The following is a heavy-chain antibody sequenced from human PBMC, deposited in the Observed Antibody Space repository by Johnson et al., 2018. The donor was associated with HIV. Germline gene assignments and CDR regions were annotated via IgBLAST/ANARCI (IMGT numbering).Heavy chain of an antibody. CDR3: ARQQLWPRNDAFDI. V-gene: IGHV3-13*01. CDR2: IGTAGDT. J-gene: IGHJ3*02. Sequence: VLLVESGGGLVQPGGSLRLSCAASGFTFSSYDMHWVRQATGKGLEWVSAIGTAGDTYYPGSVKGRFTISRENAKNTLYLQMNSLRAEDTAVYYCARQQLWPRNDAFDIWGQGTMVTVSS. D-gene: IGHD5-18*01. CDR1: GFTFSSYD.